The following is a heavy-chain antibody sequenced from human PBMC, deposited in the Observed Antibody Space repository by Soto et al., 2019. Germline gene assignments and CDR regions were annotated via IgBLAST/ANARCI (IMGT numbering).Heavy chain of an antibody. V-gene: IGHV3-30*18. CDR1: GVTSDRSA. CDR3: EKAANGGIYS. D-gene: IGHD1-26*01. CDR2: ISYDGSNK. J-gene: IGHJ1*01. Sequence: PGGSLRLSWVATGVTSDRSALLWACEAPGKGLEWVAVISYDGSNKYYADSVKGRFTISRDNSKNTLYLQMNSLRAEDTAVYYCEKAANGGIYSWGLDNLVTVSS.